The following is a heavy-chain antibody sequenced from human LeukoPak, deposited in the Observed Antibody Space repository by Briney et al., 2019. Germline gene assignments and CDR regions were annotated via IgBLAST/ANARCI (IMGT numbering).Heavy chain of an antibody. CDR3: ARLLEEMATVAGFDY. CDR1: GYSFTSYW. V-gene: IGHV5-51*01. D-gene: IGHD5-24*01. Sequence: GESLKISCKGSGYSFTSYWIGWVRQMPGKGLEWMGIIYPGDSDTRYSPSFQGQVTISADKSISTAYLQWSSLKASDTAVYYCARLLEEMATVAGFDYWGQGTLVTVSS. J-gene: IGHJ4*02. CDR2: IYPGDSDT.